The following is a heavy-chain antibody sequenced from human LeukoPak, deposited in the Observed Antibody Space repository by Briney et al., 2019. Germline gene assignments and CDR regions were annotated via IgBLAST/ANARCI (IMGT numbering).Heavy chain of an antibody. V-gene: IGHV3-64*01. CDR3: TRDGGSFCDFDY. J-gene: IGHJ4*02. D-gene: IGHD1-26*01. CDR2: INTDGRIT. CDR1: GFSFRNYA. Sequence: GGSLGLSCVASGFSFRNYAIHWVRQAPGKGLEYVSVINTDGRITYYANSVKGRFTISRDNSKNTVYLQMGSLRDEDMAVYYCTRDGGSFCDFDYWGQGALVTVSS.